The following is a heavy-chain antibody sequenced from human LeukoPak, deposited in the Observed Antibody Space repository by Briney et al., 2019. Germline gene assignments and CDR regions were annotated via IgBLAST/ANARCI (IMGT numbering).Heavy chain of an antibody. Sequence: PGGSLRLSCVASAFTFSSYAMSWVRQAPGKGLEWVSSISGSGGSTYYADSVKGRFTISRDNSKNTLYLQMDSLRAEDTAIYYCAKVRSSTWPYYFDYWGQGTLVTVSP. J-gene: IGHJ4*02. CDR1: AFTFSSYA. CDR3: AKVRSSTWPYYFDY. D-gene: IGHD6-13*01. CDR2: ISGSGGST. V-gene: IGHV3-23*01.